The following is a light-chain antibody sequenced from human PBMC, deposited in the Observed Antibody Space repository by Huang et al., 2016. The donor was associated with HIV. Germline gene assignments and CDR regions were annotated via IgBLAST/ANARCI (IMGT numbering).Light chain of an antibody. CDR3: EQYYSTPRT. V-gene: IGKV1-NL1*01. CDR2: GAS. CDR1: QGIDNS. Sequence: DIQMTQSPSSLSASVGDRVTITCRASQGIDNSLAWFRQKPGTAPKLLLYGASRLERGVPSRFSGSGSGTDYTLTITSLQPEDFATYYCEQYYSTPRTFGQGTKVDIK. J-gene: IGKJ1*01.